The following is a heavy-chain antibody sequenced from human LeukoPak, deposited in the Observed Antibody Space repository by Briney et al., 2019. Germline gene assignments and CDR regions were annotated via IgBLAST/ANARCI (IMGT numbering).Heavy chain of an antibody. CDR1: GFMFRSFE. CDR2: ISSGGTTM. D-gene: IGHD2-15*01. Sequence: PGGSLRLSCAASGFMFRSFEWYWVRQAPGKGLEWVAYISSGGTTMYYADSVKGRFTISRDDAKNSLFLQMNSLRAEDTAVYYCALLAVASDFDYWGQGTLVTVSS. J-gene: IGHJ4*02. V-gene: IGHV3-48*03. CDR3: ALLAVASDFDY.